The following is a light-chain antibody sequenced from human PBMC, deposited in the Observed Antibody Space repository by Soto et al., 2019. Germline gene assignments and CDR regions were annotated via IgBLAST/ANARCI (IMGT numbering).Light chain of an antibody. V-gene: IGKV1-9*01. J-gene: IGKJ4*01. CDR3: QQLRIYPIT. CDR2: AAS. CDR1: QSISSY. Sequence: DIQMTQSPSSLSASVGDRVTITCRASQSISSYLNWYQQKPGKAPKLLIYAASTLQSGVPSRFSGSGSGTEFTLTISSLQPEDFATYLCQQLRIYPITFGGGTKVDIK.